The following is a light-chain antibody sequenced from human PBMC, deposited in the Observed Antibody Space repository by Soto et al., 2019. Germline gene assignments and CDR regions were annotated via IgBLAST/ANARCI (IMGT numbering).Light chain of an antibody. J-gene: IGLJ2*01. CDR3: SSYTSSSTWV. V-gene: IGLV2-14*01. Sequence: QSALTQPASVSGSPGQLITISCTGTSSDVGGYNYVSWYQQHPGKAPKLMIYDVSNRPSGVSNRFSGSKSGNTASLTISGLQAEDEADYCCSSYTSSSTWVFGGGTQLTVL. CDR1: SSDVGGYNY. CDR2: DVS.